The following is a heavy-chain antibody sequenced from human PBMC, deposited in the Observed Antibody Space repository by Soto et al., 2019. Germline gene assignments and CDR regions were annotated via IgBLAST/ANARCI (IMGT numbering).Heavy chain of an antibody. V-gene: IGHV4-59*08. CDR2: IYYSGST. Sequence: QVQLQESGPGLVKPSETLSLTCTVSGGSISSYYWSWIRQPPGKGLEWIGYIYYSGSTNYNPSLKSRVTISVDTSKNQFSLKLSSVTAADTAVYYCASSRRDGYNFSSFDYWGQGTLVTVSS. CDR1: GGSISSYY. CDR3: ASSRRDGYNFSSFDY. J-gene: IGHJ4*02. D-gene: IGHD5-12*01.